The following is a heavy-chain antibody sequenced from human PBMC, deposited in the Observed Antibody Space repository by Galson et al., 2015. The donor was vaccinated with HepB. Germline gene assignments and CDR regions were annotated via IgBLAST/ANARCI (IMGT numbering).Heavy chain of an antibody. CDR2: ISSSSGYT. CDR3: AREGYNYGIDY. D-gene: IGHD5-18*01. V-gene: IGHV3-11*06. J-gene: IGHJ4*02. Sequence: SLRLSCAASGFTFSDYYMSWIRQAPGKGLEWVSFISSSSGYTNYADSVKGRFTISRDNAKNSVYLQMNSLRAEDTAVYYCAREGYNYGIDYWGQGTLVTVSS. CDR1: GFTFSDYY.